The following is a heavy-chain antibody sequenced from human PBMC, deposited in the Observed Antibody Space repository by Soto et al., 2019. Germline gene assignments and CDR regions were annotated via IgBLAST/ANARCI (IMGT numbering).Heavy chain of an antibody. Sequence: PSETLSLTCTVSGGSISSYYWSWIRQPPGKGLEWIGYIYYSGSTNYNPSLKSRVTISVDTSKNQFSLKLSSVTAADTAVYYCARTPVDNWGVRYYFDYWGQGTLVTVSS. J-gene: IGHJ4*02. D-gene: IGHD7-27*01. CDR3: ARTPVDNWGVRYYFDY. CDR2: IYYSGST. V-gene: IGHV4-59*01. CDR1: GGSISSYY.